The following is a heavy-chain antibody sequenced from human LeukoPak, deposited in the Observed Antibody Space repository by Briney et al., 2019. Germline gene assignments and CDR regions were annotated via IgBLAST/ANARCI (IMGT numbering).Heavy chain of an antibody. CDR3: ARPYSSSWMGYSYYMDV. CDR1: GFSLSTSGVG. CDR2: IYWDDDK. J-gene: IGHJ6*03. Sequence: SGPTLVNPTQTLTLTCTFSGFSLSTSGVGVGWIRQPPGKALEWLALIYWDDDKRYSPSLKSRLTITKDTSKNQVVLTMTNMDPVDTATYYCARPYSSSWMGYSYYMDVGSKRTTVTVSS. V-gene: IGHV2-5*02. D-gene: IGHD6-13*01.